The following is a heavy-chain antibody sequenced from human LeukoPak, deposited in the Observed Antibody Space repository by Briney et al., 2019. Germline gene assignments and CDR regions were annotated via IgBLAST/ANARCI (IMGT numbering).Heavy chain of an antibody. CDR1: GYTFTGYY. V-gene: IGHV1-2*02. CDR2: INPNSGGT. Sequence: GASVKVSCKASGYTFTGYYMHWVRQAPGQGLEWMGWINPNSGGTNYAQKLQGRVTMTRDTSISTAYMELSRLRSDDTAVYYCARGTPRITTFGVGAPTPPTIDYWGQGTLVTVSS. CDR3: ARGTPRITTFGVGAPTPPTIDY. D-gene: IGHD3-3*01. J-gene: IGHJ4*02.